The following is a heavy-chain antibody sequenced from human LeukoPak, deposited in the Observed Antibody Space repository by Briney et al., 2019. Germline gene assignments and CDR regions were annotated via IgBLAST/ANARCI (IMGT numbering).Heavy chain of an antibody. CDR1: GFTSTKYA. D-gene: IGHD5-12*01. Sequence: LGGSLRLSYAASGFTSTKYAMDWVRQAPGKGLEWVSVLVGSSGSTDYADSVKGRFTISRDNSKNTVFLQMNSLRAEGTAIYYCAKGAYDYIEIGYFDSWGQGTLVTVSS. CDR3: AKGAYDYIEIGYFDS. J-gene: IGHJ4*02. V-gene: IGHV3-23*01. CDR2: LVGSSGST.